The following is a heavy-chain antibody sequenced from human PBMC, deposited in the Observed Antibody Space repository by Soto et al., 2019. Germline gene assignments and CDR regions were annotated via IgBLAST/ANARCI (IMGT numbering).Heavy chain of an antibody. D-gene: IGHD3-22*01. CDR3: AREDSSGFKGYYYYGMDV. CDR2: INAGNGNT. V-gene: IGHV1-3*01. J-gene: IGHJ6*02. Sequence: ASVKVSCKASGYTFTSYAMHWVRQAPGQRLEWMGWINAGNGNTKYSQKFQGRVTITRDTSASTAYMEMSSLRSEDTAVFYFAREDSSGFKGYYYYGMDVWGQGTTVTVSS. CDR1: GYTFTSYA.